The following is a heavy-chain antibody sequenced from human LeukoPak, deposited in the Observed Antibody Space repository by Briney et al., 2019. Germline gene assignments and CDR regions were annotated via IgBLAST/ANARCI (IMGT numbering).Heavy chain of an antibody. V-gene: IGHV3-23*01. CDR2: ISGSGVST. Sequence: GGSLRLSCAASGFTFSSYAMNWVRQAPGKGLEWVSGISGSGVSTYYADSVKGRFTISRDNSKNTLYLQMNSLRAEDTAVYYCAKVGSSGWYAPADFDYWGQGTLVTVSS. D-gene: IGHD6-19*01. CDR3: AKVGSSGWYAPADFDY. CDR1: GFTFSSYA. J-gene: IGHJ4*02.